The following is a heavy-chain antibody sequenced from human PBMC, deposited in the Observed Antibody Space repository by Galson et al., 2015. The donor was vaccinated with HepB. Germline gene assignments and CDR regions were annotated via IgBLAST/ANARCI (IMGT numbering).Heavy chain of an antibody. CDR2: ISYDGSNK. D-gene: IGHD3-10*01. J-gene: IGHJ4*02. V-gene: IGHV3-30*18. Sequence: SLRLSCAASGFTFSSYGMHWVRQAPGKGLEWVAVISYDGSNKYYADSVKGRFTISRDNSKNTLYLQMNSLRAEDTAVYYCAKDLWFGELLFGLGYWGQGTLVTVSS. CDR3: AKDLWFGELLFGLGY. CDR1: GFTFSSYG.